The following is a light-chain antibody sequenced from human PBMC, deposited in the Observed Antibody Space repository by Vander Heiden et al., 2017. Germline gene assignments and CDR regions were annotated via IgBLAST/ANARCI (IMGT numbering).Light chain of an antibody. Sequence: QSVLTPPPSASRTPGQWLTTSSTGSSSNIGTNTVNWYQQLPGPAPKLLMFDNNQRPSGVPDRFSGSKSGTSATLAISGLQSEDDADYYCAAWDDSLKTVVFGGGTKVTVL. CDR3: AAWDDSLKTVV. CDR2: DNN. CDR1: SSNIGTNT. V-gene: IGLV1-44*01. J-gene: IGLJ2*01.